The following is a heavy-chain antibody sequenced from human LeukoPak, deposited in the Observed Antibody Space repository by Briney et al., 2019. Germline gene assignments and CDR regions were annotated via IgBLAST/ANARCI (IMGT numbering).Heavy chain of an antibody. D-gene: IGHD5-18*01. CDR1: GGTFSSYA. CDR3: ARDGYTTAYAFDI. CDR2: IIPILGIA. Sequence: SVKVSCKASGGTFSSYAISWVRQAPGQGLEWMGRIIPILGIANYAQKFQGRVTITADKSTSTVYMELSSLRSEDTAVHYCARDGYTTAYAFDIWGQGTMATVSS. V-gene: IGHV1-69*04. J-gene: IGHJ3*02.